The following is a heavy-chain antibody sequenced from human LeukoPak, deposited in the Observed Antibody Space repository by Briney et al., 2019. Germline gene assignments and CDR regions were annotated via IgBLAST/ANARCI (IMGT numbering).Heavy chain of an antibody. V-gene: IGHV1-2*02. CDR3: ARDLGVATITRSHY. D-gene: IGHD5-24*01. Sequence: ASVKVSCKASGYTFTGYYMHWVRQAPGQGLEWMGWINPNSGGTNYAQKFQGRVTMTRDTSTSTVYMELSSLRSEDTAVYYCARDLGVATITRSHYWGQGTLVTVSS. J-gene: IGHJ4*02. CDR2: INPNSGGT. CDR1: GYTFTGYY.